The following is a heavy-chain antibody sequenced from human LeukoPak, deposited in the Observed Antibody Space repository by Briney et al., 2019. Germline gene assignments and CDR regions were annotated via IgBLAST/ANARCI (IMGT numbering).Heavy chain of an antibody. CDR1: EFTFRSYD. D-gene: IGHD3-22*01. CDR3: ARESESYDSSGSTFDY. J-gene: IGHJ4*02. CDR2: ISYDGSNK. Sequence: GGSLRLSCVASEFTFRSYDMHWVRQAPGEGLEWVAVISYDGSNKYYADSVKGRFTISRDDSKNTLYLQMNSLRSEDTAVYYCARESESYDSSGSTFDYWGQGTLVTVSS. V-gene: IGHV3-30*03.